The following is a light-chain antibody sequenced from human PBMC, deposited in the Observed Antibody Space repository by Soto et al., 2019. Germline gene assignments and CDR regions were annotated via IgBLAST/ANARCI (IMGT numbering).Light chain of an antibody. V-gene: IGLV2-14*01. CDR2: EVS. CDR1: SSAVGGYNF. Sequence: QSALTQPASVSGSPGQSITISCTGTSSAVGGYNFVSWYQQHPGKAPKLMIYEVSNRPSGVSNRFSGSKSGKTASLTISGLQAEDEAEYYCSSYTSSGTQVFGGGTKLTVL. J-gene: IGLJ2*01. CDR3: SSYTSSGTQV.